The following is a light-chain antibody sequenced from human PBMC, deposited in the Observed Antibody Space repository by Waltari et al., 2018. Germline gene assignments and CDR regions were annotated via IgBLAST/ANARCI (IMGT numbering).Light chain of an antibody. CDR3: GTWDSSLSGVV. CDR1: STNIGGNF. V-gene: IGLV1-51*02. J-gene: IGLJ2*01. Sequence: SVLTQSPSVSAAPGQKVTISCSGSSTNIGGNFVAWYQQFPGSAPKLLIYETDKRPSGIPDRFSGSKSGTSATLGITGLQAGDEADDYCGTWDSSLSGVVFGGGTKVTVL. CDR2: ETD.